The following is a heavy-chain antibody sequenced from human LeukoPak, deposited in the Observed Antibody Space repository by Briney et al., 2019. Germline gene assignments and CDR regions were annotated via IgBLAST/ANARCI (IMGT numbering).Heavy chain of an antibody. CDR3: AKRIYGDYSYWYFDL. J-gene: IGHJ2*01. V-gene: IGHV3-23*01. CDR1: GLTFSSYA. Sequence: GGSLRLSCAASGLTFSSYAMGWVRQAPGKGLEWVSAISGSGGSPYYADSVKGRFTISRDNSKNTLYLQMNSLRAEDTAVYYCAKRIYGDYSYWYFDLWGRGTLVTVSS. CDR2: ISGSGGSP. D-gene: IGHD4-17*01.